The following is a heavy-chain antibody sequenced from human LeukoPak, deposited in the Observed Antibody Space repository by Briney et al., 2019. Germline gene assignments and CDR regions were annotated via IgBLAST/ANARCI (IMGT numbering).Heavy chain of an antibody. CDR3: STLTSRGLSDS. V-gene: IGHV3-15*07. D-gene: IGHD1-20*01. J-gene: IGHJ4*02. CDR1: GFTFTNAW. Sequence: PGGSLRLSCAASGFTFTNAWVNWVRQAPGKGLEWVGRIKSKADGETIDYAAPVKGRFTFSRDDSKNMLYLQMNSLKSEDTVVYYCSTLTSRGLSDSWGQGTLVTVSS. CDR2: IKSKADGETI.